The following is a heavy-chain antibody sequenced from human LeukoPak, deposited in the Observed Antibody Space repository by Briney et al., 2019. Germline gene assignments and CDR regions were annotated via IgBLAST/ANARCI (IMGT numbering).Heavy chain of an antibody. CDR1: GYSISSGYY. Sequence: PSETLSLTCTVSGYSISSGYYWGWIRQPPGKGLEWIGSIYHSGSTYYNPSLKSRVTMSVDTSKNQFSLKLSSVTAADTAVYYCARDFYYDSSGLSPPYWGQGTLVTVSS. CDR2: IYHSGST. D-gene: IGHD3-22*01. V-gene: IGHV4-38-2*02. J-gene: IGHJ4*02. CDR3: ARDFYYDSSGLSPPY.